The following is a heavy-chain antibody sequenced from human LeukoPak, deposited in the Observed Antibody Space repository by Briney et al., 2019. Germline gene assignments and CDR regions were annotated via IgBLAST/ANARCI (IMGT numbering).Heavy chain of an antibody. D-gene: IGHD2-2*01. V-gene: IGHV4-39*02. CDR2: IYYSGST. CDR1: GGSISSNSYY. Sequence: SETLSLTCTVSGGSISSNSYYWGWIRQPPGKGLEWIGNIYYSGSTYYNPSLKSRVTISVDTSKNQLSLKLSSVTAADTAVYYCAREIVPAAMGHFDYWGQGTLVTVSS. CDR3: AREIVPAAMGHFDY. J-gene: IGHJ4*02.